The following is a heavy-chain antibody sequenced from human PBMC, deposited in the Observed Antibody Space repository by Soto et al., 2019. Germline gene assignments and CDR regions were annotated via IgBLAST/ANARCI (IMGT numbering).Heavy chain of an antibody. V-gene: IGHV1-69*13. CDR1: GGTFSSYA. D-gene: IGHD2-2*01. CDR3: ARQERGDTNFYYYYGMDV. J-gene: IGHJ6*02. Sequence: SVKVSCKASGGTFSSYAISWVRQAPGQGLEWMGGIIPIFGTANYAQKFQGRVTITADESTSTAYMELSSLRSEDTAVYYCARQERGDTNFYYYYGMDVWGQGTTVTVSS. CDR2: IIPIFGTA.